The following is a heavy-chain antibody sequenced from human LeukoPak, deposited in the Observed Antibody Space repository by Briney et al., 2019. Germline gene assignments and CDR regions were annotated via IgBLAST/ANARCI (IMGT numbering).Heavy chain of an antibody. CDR1: GFTFSRYS. CDR2: MSSISSYI. Sequence: PAGSLTLSWSASGFTFSRYSMNWVRQAPGKVLEWVSSMSSISSYIYYADSVKGRFTISRDNAKNSLYLQMNSLRAEDTAVYYCASADHNYDSSGSHDAFDIWGQGTMVTVSS. J-gene: IGHJ3*02. CDR3: ASADHNYDSSGSHDAFDI. V-gene: IGHV3-21*01. D-gene: IGHD3-22*01.